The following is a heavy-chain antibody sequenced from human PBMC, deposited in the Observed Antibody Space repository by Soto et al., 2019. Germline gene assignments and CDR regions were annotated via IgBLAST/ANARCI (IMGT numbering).Heavy chain of an antibody. CDR1: GGSFSGYY. V-gene: IGHV4-34*01. Sequence: SETLSLTCAVYGGSFSGYYWSWIRQPPGKGLEWIGEINHSGSTNYNPSLKSRVTISVDTSKNQFSLKLSSVTAADTAVYYCAREEVQRVYYDFWSGYSDMDVWGKGTTVTVSS. CDR2: INHSGST. CDR3: AREEVQRVYYDFWSGYSDMDV. D-gene: IGHD3-3*01. J-gene: IGHJ6*03.